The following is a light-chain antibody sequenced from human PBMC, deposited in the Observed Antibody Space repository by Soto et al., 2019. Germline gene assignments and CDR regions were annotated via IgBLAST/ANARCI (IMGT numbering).Light chain of an antibody. CDR1: QGIRND. CDR2: AAS. Sequence: AIQMTQSPSSLSASVGDRVTITCRASQGIRNDLGWYQQKPGKAPKLLIYAASSLQSGVPSRFSGSGSGTDFTLTISSLQPEDVATYYCLQEYNSLRTFGQGTKVEI. CDR3: LQEYNSLRT. J-gene: IGKJ1*01. V-gene: IGKV1-6*01.